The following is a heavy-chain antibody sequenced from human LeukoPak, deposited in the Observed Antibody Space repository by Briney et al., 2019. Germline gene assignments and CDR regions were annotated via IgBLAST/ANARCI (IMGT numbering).Heavy chain of an antibody. J-gene: IGHJ4*02. CDR1: GFTFTSSA. D-gene: IGHD3-22*01. CDR2: ITASGGIT. CDR3: ARDRWPDSSGSLDY. V-gene: IGHV3-23*01. Sequence: GGTLRLSCAASGFTFTSSAMTWVRQAPGKGLQWVAGITASGGITYYADSVKGRFTISRDNSRNTLYLQMNSLRAEDTAVYYCARDRWPDSSGSLDYWGQGTLVTVSS.